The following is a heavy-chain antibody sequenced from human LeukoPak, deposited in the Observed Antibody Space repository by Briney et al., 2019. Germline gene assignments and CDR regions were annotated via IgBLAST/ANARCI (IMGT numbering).Heavy chain of an antibody. V-gene: IGHV1-24*01. CDR2: FDPEDGET. J-gene: IGHJ4*02. CDR3: ATRTHGFGELWSIDY. CDR1: GYTLTELS. D-gene: IGHD3-10*01. Sequence: ASVKVSCKVSGYTLTELSMHWVRQAPGKGLEWMGGFDPEDGETIYAQKFQGRVTMTEDTSTDTAYMELSSLRSEDTAVYYCATRTHGFGELWSIDYWGQGTLVTVSS.